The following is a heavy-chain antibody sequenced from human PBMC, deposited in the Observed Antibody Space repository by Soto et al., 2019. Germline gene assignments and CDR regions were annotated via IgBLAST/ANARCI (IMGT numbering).Heavy chain of an antibody. CDR3: ARVWGSYRAPSGGAGFDP. J-gene: IGHJ5*02. V-gene: IGHV1-18*04. D-gene: IGHD3-16*02. CDR1: GYTFTSNS. Sequence: QVQLVQSGAELKKPGASVKVSCVASGYTFTSNSITWVRQAPGQGLEWMGWISAYNGETSYAEKFQGRLTMTTDTSTSTVYMELRSLRSDDTAVYYCARVWGSYRAPSGGAGFDPWGQGTLVTVSS. CDR2: ISAYNGET.